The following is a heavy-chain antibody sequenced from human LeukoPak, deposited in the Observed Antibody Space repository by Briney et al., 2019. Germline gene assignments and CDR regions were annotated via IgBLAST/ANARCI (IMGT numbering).Heavy chain of an antibody. J-gene: IGHJ4*02. CDR2: ISGSATTT. V-gene: IGHV3-23*01. D-gene: IGHD3-10*01. Sequence: GGSLRLSCAASGFIFSSYAMNWVRQAPGKGLEWVSAISGSATTTYYADSVKGRFTISRDNSKNTLSLQMNSLRAEDTAIYYCAKERRVRGVITSFDYWGQGTLVTVSS. CDR1: GFIFSSYA. CDR3: AKERRVRGVITSFDY.